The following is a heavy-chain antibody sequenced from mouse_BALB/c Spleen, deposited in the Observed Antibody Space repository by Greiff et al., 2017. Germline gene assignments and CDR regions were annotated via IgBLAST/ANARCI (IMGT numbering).Heavy chain of an antibody. Sequence: VQLQESGAELVRPGVSVKISCKGSGYTFTDYAMHWVKQSHAKSLEWIGVISTYYGDSSYNQKFKGKATMTVDKSSSTAYMELARLTSEDSAIYYCAREGASLWFAYWGQGTLVTVSA. D-gene: IGHD6-1*01. CDR1: GYTFTDYA. CDR3: AREGASLWFAY. J-gene: IGHJ3*01. CDR2: ISTYYGDS. V-gene: IGHV1S137*01.